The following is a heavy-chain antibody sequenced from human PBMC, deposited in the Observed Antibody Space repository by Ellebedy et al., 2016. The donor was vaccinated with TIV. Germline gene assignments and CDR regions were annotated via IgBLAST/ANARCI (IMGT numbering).Heavy chain of an antibody. CDR2: INSDGSNS. CDR1: GFTFSTYW. V-gene: IGHV3-74*01. D-gene: IGHD3-16*01. Sequence: PGGSLRLSCAASGFTFSTYWMHWVRQAPGKGLVWVSRINSDGSNSNYADSVKGRFTISRDNAKNTLYLQMNSLRPEDSAVYYCANLYGNLGGDDYWGQGTLVTVSS. CDR3: ANLYGNLGGDDY. J-gene: IGHJ4*02.